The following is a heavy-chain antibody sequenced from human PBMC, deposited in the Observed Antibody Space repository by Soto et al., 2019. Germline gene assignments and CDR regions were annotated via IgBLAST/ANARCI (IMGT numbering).Heavy chain of an antibody. V-gene: IGHV3-23*01. D-gene: IGHD3-22*01. CDR1: GFTLSSYA. Sequence: GGSLRLSCAASGFTLSSYAMSWVRQAPGKGLEWVSAISGSGGSTYYADSVKGRFTISRDNSKNTLYLQMNSLRAEDTAVYYCAKDYYDSSGYGSPWFDPWGQGTLVTVSS. CDR2: ISGSGGST. J-gene: IGHJ5*02. CDR3: AKDYYDSSGYGSPWFDP.